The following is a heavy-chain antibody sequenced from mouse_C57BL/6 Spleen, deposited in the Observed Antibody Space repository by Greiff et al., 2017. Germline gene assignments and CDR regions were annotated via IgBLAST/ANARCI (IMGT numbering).Heavy chain of an antibody. CDR1: GFTFSDYG. D-gene: IGHD1-1*01. CDR3: ARPYLTVPWFAY. CDR2: ISSGSSTI. J-gene: IGHJ3*01. Sequence: EVQVVESGGGLVKPGGSLKLSCAASGFTFSDYGMHWVRQAPEKGLEWVAYISSGSSTIYSAATVKGRFTISRDNAKNTLFLQRTSLRSEDTAMYYCARPYLTVPWFAYGGQGTLVTVSA. V-gene: IGHV5-17*01.